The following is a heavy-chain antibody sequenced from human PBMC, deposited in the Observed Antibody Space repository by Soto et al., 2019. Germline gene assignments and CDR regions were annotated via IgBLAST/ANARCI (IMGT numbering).Heavy chain of an antibody. CDR1: GYTFTSYA. V-gene: IGHV1-3*01. Sequence: QVQLVQSGAEVKKPGASVKVSCKASGYTFTSYAMHWVRQAPGQRLEGMGWINAGNGNTKHSQKFQGRVTITRDRSASPAYMELSSMTSEDTAVYYCARSDGPLGDYWGQGTLVTVSS. D-gene: IGHD4-17*01. CDR2: INAGNGNT. J-gene: IGHJ4*02. CDR3: ARSDGPLGDY.